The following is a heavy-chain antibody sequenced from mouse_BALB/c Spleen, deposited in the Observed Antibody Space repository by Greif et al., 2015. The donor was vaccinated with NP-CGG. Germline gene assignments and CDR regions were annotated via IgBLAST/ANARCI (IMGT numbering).Heavy chain of an antibody. Sequence: DLVKPGASVKLSCKASGYTFTSYWINSIKQRPGQGLEWIGRIAPGSGSTYYNEMFKGKATLTVDTSSSTAYIQLSSLSSEDSAVYFCAKSHGNSFAYWGQGTLVTVSA. CDR3: AKSHGNSFAY. D-gene: IGHD2-1*01. CDR1: GYTFTSYW. V-gene: IGHV1S41*01. CDR2: IAPGSGST. J-gene: IGHJ3*01.